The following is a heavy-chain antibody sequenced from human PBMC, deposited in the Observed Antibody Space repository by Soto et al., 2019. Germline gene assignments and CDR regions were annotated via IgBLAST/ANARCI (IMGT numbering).Heavy chain of an antibody. D-gene: IGHD3-10*01. CDR3: ATSRVVRGVIAFIYYYYGMDV. CDR2: ISSSSSTI. Sequence: GGSLRLSCAASGFTFSSYSMNWVRQVPGKGLEWVSYISSSSSTIYYADSVKGRFTISRDNAKNSLYLQMNSLRDEDTAVYYCATSRVVRGVIAFIYYYYGMDVWGQGTTVTVSS. V-gene: IGHV3-48*02. J-gene: IGHJ6*02. CDR1: GFTFSSYS.